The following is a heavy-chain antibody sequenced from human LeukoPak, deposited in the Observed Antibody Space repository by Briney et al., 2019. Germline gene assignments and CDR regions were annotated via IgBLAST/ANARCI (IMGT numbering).Heavy chain of an antibody. CDR3: ARDRHIVVVPADIDGDY. D-gene: IGHD2-2*01. V-gene: IGHV1-2*02. J-gene: IGHJ4*02. Sequence: ASVKVSCKASGYTFTGYYMHWVRQAPGQGLEWMGWINPNSGGTNYAQKFQGRVTMTRDTSISTAYMELSRLRSDDTAVYYCARDRHIVVVPADIDGDYWGQGTLVTVSS. CDR2: INPNSGGT. CDR1: GYTFTGYY.